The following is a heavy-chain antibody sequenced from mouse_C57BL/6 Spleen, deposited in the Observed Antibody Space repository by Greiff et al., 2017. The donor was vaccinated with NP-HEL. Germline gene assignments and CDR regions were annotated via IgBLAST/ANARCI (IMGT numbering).Heavy chain of an antibody. V-gene: IGHV5-17*01. CDR1: GFTFSDYG. D-gene: IGHD2-3*01. Sequence: DVQLQESGGGLVKPGGSLKLSCAASGFTFSDYGMHWVRQAPEKGLEWVAYISSGSSTIYYADTVKGRFTISRDNAKNTLFLQMTSLRSEDTAMYYCARGGYSPWFAYWGQGTLVTVSA. J-gene: IGHJ3*01. CDR2: ISSGSSTI. CDR3: ARGGYSPWFAY.